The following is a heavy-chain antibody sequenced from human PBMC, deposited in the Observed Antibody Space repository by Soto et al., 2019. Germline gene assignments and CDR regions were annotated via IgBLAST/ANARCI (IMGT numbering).Heavy chain of an antibody. CDR1: GFSLSTSGMC. J-gene: IGHJ4*02. Sequence: SGPTLLNPTRTLTLTCTFSGFSLSTSGMCVSWIRQPPGKALEWLALIDWDDDKYYSTSLKTRLTISKDTSKNQVVLTMTNMDPVDTATYYCARIPPREYSSSWHDYFDYWGQGTLVTVSS. CDR3: ARIPPREYSSSWHDYFDY. CDR2: IDWDDDK. V-gene: IGHV2-70*01. D-gene: IGHD6-13*01.